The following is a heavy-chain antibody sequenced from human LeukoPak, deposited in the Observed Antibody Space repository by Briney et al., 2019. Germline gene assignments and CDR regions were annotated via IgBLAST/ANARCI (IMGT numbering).Heavy chain of an antibody. CDR3: AKGPYSSGWYYFDY. V-gene: IGHV3-23*01. Sequence: GGSLRLSCAAPGFTFSSYAMSWVRQAPGKGLEWVSAISGSGGSTYYADSVKGRFTISRDNSKNTLYLQMNSLRAEDTAVYYCAKGPYSSGWYYFDYWGQGTLVTVSS. J-gene: IGHJ4*02. D-gene: IGHD6-19*01. CDR2: ISGSGGST. CDR1: GFTFSSYA.